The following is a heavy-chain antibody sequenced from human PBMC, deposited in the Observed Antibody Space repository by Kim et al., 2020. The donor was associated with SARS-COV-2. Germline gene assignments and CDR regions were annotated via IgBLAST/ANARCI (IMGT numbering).Heavy chain of an antibody. D-gene: IGHD5-12*01. CDR2: INQDGNGN. CDR1: GFTFSTFW. Sequence: GGSLRLSCEASGFTFSTFWMNWVRQAPGKGLEWVANINQDGNGNYYVDSVKGRFTISRDNAKNSVYLQMSSLRVEDTAVYYCVRGGMAVATMWDWGQGTLVTVSS. J-gene: IGHJ4*02. V-gene: IGHV3-7*03. CDR3: VRGGMAVATMWD.